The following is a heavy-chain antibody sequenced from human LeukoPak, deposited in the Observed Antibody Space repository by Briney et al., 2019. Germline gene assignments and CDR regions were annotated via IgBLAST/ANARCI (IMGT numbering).Heavy chain of an antibody. D-gene: IGHD2-15*01. CDR3: ARESGGVGLYGLDV. V-gene: IGHV4-59*01. CDR1: GASLSSYY. J-gene: IGHJ6*02. CDR2: IYNSGST. Sequence: SETLSLTCTVSGASLSSYYCTWIRQPPGKGLEWIGYIYNSGSTNYNPSLKSRVIISVDTSKNQFSLKLSSVTAADTAVYYCARESGGVGLYGLDVWGQGTTVTVSS.